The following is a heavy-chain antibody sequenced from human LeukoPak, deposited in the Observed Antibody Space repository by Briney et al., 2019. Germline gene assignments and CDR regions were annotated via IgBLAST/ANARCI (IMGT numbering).Heavy chain of an antibody. D-gene: IGHD6-13*01. Sequence: GSLSSSFASSGXTFTDYCMSWVRQAPGKGLEWVCNIKHDGIAKYSVNPVEGGFTISRDNGKNSVQRQMNSLRAEDTAVYYCARPVSSSPLFDYWGQGILVTVSS. CDR3: ARPVSSSPLFDY. V-gene: IGHV3-7*05. J-gene: IGHJ4*02. CDR2: IKHDGIAK. CDR1: GXTFTDYC.